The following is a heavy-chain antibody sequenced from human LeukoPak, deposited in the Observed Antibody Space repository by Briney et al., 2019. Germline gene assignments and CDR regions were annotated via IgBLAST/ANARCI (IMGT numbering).Heavy chain of an antibody. D-gene: IGHD2/OR15-2a*01. Sequence: NPSETLSLTCTVSNGSISSYYWSWIRQPPGEGLEWIGYIYTSGSTNYNPSLKSRVTISLDTSNNQFSLKLSSVTAADTAVYYCARGNFYRYYFDYLGQGTLVTVSS. J-gene: IGHJ4*02. CDR1: NGSISSYY. V-gene: IGHV4-4*09. CDR3: ARGNFYRYYFDY. CDR2: IYTSGST.